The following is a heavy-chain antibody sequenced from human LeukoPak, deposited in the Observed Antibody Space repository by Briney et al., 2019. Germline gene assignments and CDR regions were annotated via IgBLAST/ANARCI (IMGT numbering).Heavy chain of an antibody. CDR2: IYNGVNT. CDR3: ARHGPPKMVVVVTPPDY. Sequence: SETLSLTCTVSGASVSSASYWSWIPQPPGKGVEWIPQIYNGVNTNYNPSLKSRVTISVDTSNNQFSLKLRSVAAADTAVYYCARHGPPKMVVVVTPPDYWGQGTLVTVSS. D-gene: IGHD4-23*01. J-gene: IGHJ4*02. V-gene: IGHV4-61*01. CDR1: GASVSSASY.